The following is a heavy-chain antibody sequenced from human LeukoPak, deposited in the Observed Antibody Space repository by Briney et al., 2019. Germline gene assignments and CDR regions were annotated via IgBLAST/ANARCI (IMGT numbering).Heavy chain of an antibody. D-gene: IGHD3-10*01. CDR1: GGTFSSYA. CDR2: IIPIFGTA. J-gene: IGHJ6*02. CDR3: ARNSPPGSGQYYYYGTDV. V-gene: IGHV1-69*01. Sequence: GSSVKVSCKASGGTFSSYAISWVRQAPGQGLEWMGGIIPIFGTANYAQKFQGRVTITADESTSTAYMELSSLRSEDTAVYYCARNSPPGSGQYYYYGTDVWGQGTTVTVSS.